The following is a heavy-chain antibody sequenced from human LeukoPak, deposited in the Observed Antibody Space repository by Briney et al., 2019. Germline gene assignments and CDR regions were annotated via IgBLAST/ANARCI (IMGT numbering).Heavy chain of an antibody. CDR1: GFTFSDYY. CDR3: ARPTYSSSWTSQGYYGMDV. V-gene: IGHV3-33*08. Sequence: GGSLRLSCAASGFTFSDYYMSWIRQAPGKGLEWVAVIWYDGSNKYYADSVKGRFTISRDNSKNTLYLQMNSLRAEDTAVYYCARPTYSSSWTSQGYYGMDVWGQGTTVTVSS. CDR2: IWYDGSNK. D-gene: IGHD6-13*01. J-gene: IGHJ6*02.